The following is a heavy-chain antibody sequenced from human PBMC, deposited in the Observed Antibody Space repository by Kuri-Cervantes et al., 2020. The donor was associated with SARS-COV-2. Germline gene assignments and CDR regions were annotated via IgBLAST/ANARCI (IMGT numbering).Heavy chain of an antibody. CDR1: GGSISSSSYY. D-gene: IGHD1-26*01. CDR3: ARNQVGGYYYYYMDV. V-gene: IGHV4-30-4*08. J-gene: IGHJ6*03. Sequence: SETLSLTCTVSGGSISSSSYYWGWIRQPPGKGLEWIGYIYYSGSTYYNPSLKSRVTISVDTSKNQFSLKLSSVTAADTAVYYCARNQVGGYYYYYMDVWGKGTTVTVSS. CDR2: IYYSGST.